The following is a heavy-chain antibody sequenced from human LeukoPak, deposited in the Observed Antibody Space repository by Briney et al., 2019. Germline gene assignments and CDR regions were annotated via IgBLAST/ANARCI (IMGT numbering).Heavy chain of an antibody. CDR1: GGSHNIYY. CDR3: ARRTGSGSYYSYYFDY. V-gene: IGHV4-59*08. J-gene: IGHJ4*02. CDR2: IYYRGST. Sequence: SETLSLLCTLSGGSHNIYYWSCTRHPPPRGLAGIGDIYYRGSTNYNPSLKSRVTISVDTSKIQFSLKLSSVTAADTAVHYCARRTGSGSYYSYYFDYWGQGTLVTVSS. D-gene: IGHD1-26*01.